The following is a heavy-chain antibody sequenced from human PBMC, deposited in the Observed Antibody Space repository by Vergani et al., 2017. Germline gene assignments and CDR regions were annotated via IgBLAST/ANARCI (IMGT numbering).Heavy chain of an antibody. V-gene: IGHV4-4*07. Sequence: QVQLQESGPGLVKPSETLSLSCSVSGGSISNYYWHWIRQPAGKGLEWIGRFYSSGSINYNPSLKSRVSMSADTSNHQFFLTLTSVTSADTAIYYCARDPRDGTDGFDIWGQGTKVTVSS. CDR1: GGSISNYY. CDR2: FYSSGSI. J-gene: IGHJ3*02. CDR3: ARDPRDGTDGFDI.